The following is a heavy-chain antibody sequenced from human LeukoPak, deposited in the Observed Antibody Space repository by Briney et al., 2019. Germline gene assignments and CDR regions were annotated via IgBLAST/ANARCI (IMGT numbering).Heavy chain of an antibody. Sequence: GGSLRLSCAASGFTFSSYGMHWVRQAPGKGLEWVAVISYDGSNKYYADSVKGRLTISRDNSKNTLYLQMNSLRAEDTAVYYCAKVENYGDYFMVYGAFDIWGQGTMVTVSS. D-gene: IGHD4-17*01. J-gene: IGHJ3*02. CDR1: GFTFSSYG. CDR2: ISYDGSNK. V-gene: IGHV3-30*18. CDR3: AKVENYGDYFMVYGAFDI.